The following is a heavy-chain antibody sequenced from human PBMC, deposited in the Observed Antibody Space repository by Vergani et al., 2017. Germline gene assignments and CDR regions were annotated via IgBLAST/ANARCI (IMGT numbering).Heavy chain of an antibody. CDR1: GFTFDDYA. Sequence: EVQLVESGGGLVQPGRSLRLSCAASGFTFDDYAMHWVRQAPGKGLEWVSGISWNSGSIGYADSVKGRFTISRDNAKNSLYLQMNSLRAEDTALYYCAKDSVAVAGLGPFDYWGQGTLVTVSS. V-gene: IGHV3-9*01. CDR3: AKDSVAVAGLGPFDY. J-gene: IGHJ4*02. D-gene: IGHD6-19*01. CDR2: ISWNSGSI.